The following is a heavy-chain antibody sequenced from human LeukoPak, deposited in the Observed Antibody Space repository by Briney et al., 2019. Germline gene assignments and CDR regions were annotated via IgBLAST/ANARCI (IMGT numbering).Heavy chain of an antibody. CDR3: AREVKVGNTDTGYYFDY. CDR1: GGSISSYY. Sequence: PSETLSLTCTVSGGSISSYYWSWIRQPPGKGLEGIGYIYYSGSTSYNPSLKSRVTISADTSKSQFSLKLNSVTAADMALYYCAREVKVGNTDTGYYFDYWGQGILVTVSS. CDR2: IYYSGST. J-gene: IGHJ4*02. D-gene: IGHD2/OR15-2a*01. V-gene: IGHV4-59*01.